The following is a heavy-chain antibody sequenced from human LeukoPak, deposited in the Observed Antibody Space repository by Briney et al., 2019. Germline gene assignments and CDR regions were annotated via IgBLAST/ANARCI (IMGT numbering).Heavy chain of an antibody. Sequence: SETLSLTCAVYGGSFSGYYWSWIRQPPGKGLEWIGEINHNGSTNYNPSLKSRVTISVDTSKNQFSLKLSSVTAADTAVYYCARGKGLLLSRFDYWGQGTLVTVSS. J-gene: IGHJ4*02. CDR1: GGSFSGYY. CDR3: ARGKGLLLSRFDY. V-gene: IGHV4-34*01. D-gene: IGHD3-22*01. CDR2: INHNGST.